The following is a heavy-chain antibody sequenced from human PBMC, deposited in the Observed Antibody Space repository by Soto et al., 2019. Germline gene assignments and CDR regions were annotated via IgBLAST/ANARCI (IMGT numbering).Heavy chain of an antibody. CDR1: GFTFRSYD. CDR2: IGTAGDT. CDR3: ERADESSGYLED. D-gene: IGHD3-22*01. J-gene: IGHJ4*02. Sequence: EVQLVESGGGLVQPGGSLRLSCAASGFTFRSYDMHWVRQATGKGLEWVSAIGTAGDTYYPESVNGRFTISRENVKNYLYLQINSLSAGDTAVYYCERADESSGYLEDWGQGTLVTVYS. V-gene: IGHV3-13*01.